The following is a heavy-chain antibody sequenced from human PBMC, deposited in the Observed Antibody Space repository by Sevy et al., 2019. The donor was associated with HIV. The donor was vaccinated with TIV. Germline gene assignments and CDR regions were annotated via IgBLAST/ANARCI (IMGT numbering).Heavy chain of an antibody. V-gene: IGHV3-7*01. CDR3: ARALAAADNY. CDR2: LKQDGSEK. CDR1: GFTFSSYW. Sequence: GGSLRLSCAASGFTFSSYWMHWVRQAPGKVLEWVANLKQDGSEKYYVDSVKGRFTISRDNAKNSLYLQMNSLRAEDTAVYYCARALAAADNYWGQGTLVTVSS. D-gene: IGHD6-13*01. J-gene: IGHJ4*02.